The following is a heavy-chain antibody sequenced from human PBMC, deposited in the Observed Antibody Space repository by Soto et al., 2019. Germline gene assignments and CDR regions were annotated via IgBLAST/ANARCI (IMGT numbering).Heavy chain of an antibody. D-gene: IGHD6-13*01. J-gene: IGHJ1*01. CDR1: GFTFDDYA. Sequence: EVQLVESGGGLVQPGRSLRLSCAASGFTFDDYAMHWVRQVPGKGLEWVSGINWNSGSIGYGDSVKGRFAISRDNAKNSQHLQINSLSAEDTAFYYCVKDESINWYSGHFRHWGQGTLVTVSS. V-gene: IGHV3-9*01. CDR3: VKDESINWYSGHFRH. CDR2: INWNSGSI.